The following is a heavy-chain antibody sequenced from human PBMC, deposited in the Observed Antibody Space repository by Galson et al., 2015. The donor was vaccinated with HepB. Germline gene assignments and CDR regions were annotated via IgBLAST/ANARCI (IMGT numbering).Heavy chain of an antibody. Sequence: SVKVSCKASGYTFTSYYMHWVRQAPGQGLEWMGRIIPILGIANYAQKFQGRVTITADKSTSTAYMELSSLRSEDTAVYYCAGLAARYYYYYGMDVWGQGTTVTVSS. CDR3: AGLAARYYYYYGMDV. V-gene: IGHV1-69*02. CDR2: IIPILGIA. D-gene: IGHD6-6*01. CDR1: GYTFTSYY. J-gene: IGHJ6*02.